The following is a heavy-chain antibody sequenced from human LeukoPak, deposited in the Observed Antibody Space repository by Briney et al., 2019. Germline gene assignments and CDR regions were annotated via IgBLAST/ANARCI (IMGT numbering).Heavy chain of an antibody. V-gene: IGHV4-34*01. CDR2: INHSGST. CDR3: AREIGYSGGSCYSMGCSFDI. J-gene: IGHJ3*02. Sequence: PSETLSLTCAVYGGSFSGYYWSWIRQPPGKGLEWIGEINHSGSTNYNPSLKSRVTISVDTSKNQFSLKLSSVTAADTAVYYCAREIGYSGGSCYSMGCSFDIWGQGTLVTVSS. CDR1: GGSFSGYY. D-gene: IGHD2-15*01.